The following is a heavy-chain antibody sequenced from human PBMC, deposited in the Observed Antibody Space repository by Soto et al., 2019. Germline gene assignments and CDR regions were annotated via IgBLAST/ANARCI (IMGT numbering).Heavy chain of an antibody. Sequence: PSETLSLTCTFSGGSISSRDYYWSWIRQPPGKGLEGIGYIYYSGNTYYNPSLRSRVTISVDTSKDQFSLKLTSLTAADTAVYYCAREVRGANYYYGMDVWGQGTTVTVSS. CDR1: GGSISSRDYY. CDR3: AREVRGANYYYGMDV. J-gene: IGHJ6*02. D-gene: IGHD3-10*01. V-gene: IGHV4-30-4*01. CDR2: IYYSGNT.